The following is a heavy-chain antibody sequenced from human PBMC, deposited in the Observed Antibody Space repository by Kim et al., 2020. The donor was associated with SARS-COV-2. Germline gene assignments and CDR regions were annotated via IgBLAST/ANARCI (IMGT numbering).Heavy chain of an antibody. CDR3: SRAAGTMIVVPRAGWFDP. CDR2: INHSGST. CDR1: GGSFSGYY. D-gene: IGHD3-22*01. Sequence: SETLSLTCAVYGGSFSGYYWSWIRQPPGKGLEWIGEINHSGSTNYNPSLKSRVTISVDTSKNQFSLKLSSVTAADTAVYYCSRAAGTMIVVPRAGWFDP. J-gene: IGHJ5*02. V-gene: IGHV4-34*01.